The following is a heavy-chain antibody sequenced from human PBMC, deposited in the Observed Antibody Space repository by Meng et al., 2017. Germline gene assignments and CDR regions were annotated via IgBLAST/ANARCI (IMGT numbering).Heavy chain of an antibody. CDR2: IYHSEST. CDR3: ARAGVGYYDSRGPYSY. V-gene: IGHV4-4*02. Sequence: QEPAPGLVTAAWTLVLTRAVFACSISSSNCWSSVRQPPGQAQEWIGEIYHSESTNYNPSLTRRVTISVDKSKNHFSLKLSSVTAADTAVYYCARAGVGYYDSRGPYSYCGQGTLVTVSS. D-gene: IGHD3-22*01. J-gene: IGHJ4*02. CDR1: ACSISSSNC.